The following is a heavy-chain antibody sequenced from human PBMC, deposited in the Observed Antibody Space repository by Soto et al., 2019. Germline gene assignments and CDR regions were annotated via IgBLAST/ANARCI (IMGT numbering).Heavy chain of an antibody. Sequence: SETLSLTCTVSGESISRGYYWTWVRQHPGKGLQWIGYISYSGSTYYNPSLTSRVTISADTSKNQFSLKLSSVTAADTAVYYCARATPTAAVEYWGQGSLVTVSS. D-gene: IGHD1-1*01. CDR2: ISYSGST. CDR3: ARATPTAAVEY. V-gene: IGHV4-31*03. J-gene: IGHJ4*02. CDR1: GESISRGYY.